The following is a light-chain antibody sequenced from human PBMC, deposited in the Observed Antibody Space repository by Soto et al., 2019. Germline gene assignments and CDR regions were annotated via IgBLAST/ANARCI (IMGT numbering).Light chain of an antibody. CDR2: GAS. CDR3: QQYGSSPRT. V-gene: IGKV3-20*01. Sequence: DIVMTQSPDSLAVSLGERATLSCRASQSVSSSYLAWYQQKPGQAPRLLIYGASNRATGIPDRFSGSGSGTDFTLTISRLEPEDFAVYYCQQYGSSPRTFGQGTKVDI. J-gene: IGKJ1*01. CDR1: QSVSSSY.